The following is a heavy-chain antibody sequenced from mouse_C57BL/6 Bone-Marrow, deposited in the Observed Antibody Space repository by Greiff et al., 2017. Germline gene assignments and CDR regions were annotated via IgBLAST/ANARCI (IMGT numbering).Heavy chain of an antibody. CDR3: GSRCLLPFYARDY. V-gene: IGHV1-61*01. CDR1: GYTFPSYW. CDR2: LSPSDSET. Sequence: VQLQQPGAELVRPASSVQLSCKASGYTFPSYWLDWVKQRPGQGLAWICNLSPSDSETHYNQKFKDKATLTVDKSSSTAYMQLRSLASEDSAVYCCGSRCLLPFYARDYWGQGTSVTVSS. D-gene: IGHD2-3*01. J-gene: IGHJ4*01.